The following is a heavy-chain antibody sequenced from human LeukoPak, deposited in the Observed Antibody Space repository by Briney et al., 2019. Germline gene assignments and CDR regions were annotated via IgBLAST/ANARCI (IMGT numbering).Heavy chain of an antibody. Sequence: SETLSLTCTVSGGSISSYYWSWIRQPPGKGLEWIGYIYYTGSTNYNPSLKSRVTMFVDMSKNQFSLRLSSVTAADTAVYYCARHRAYSSSSPFGYWGQGTLVTVSS. J-gene: IGHJ4*02. CDR3: ARHRAYSSSSPFGY. V-gene: IGHV4-59*08. D-gene: IGHD6-6*01. CDR2: IYYTGST. CDR1: GGSISSYY.